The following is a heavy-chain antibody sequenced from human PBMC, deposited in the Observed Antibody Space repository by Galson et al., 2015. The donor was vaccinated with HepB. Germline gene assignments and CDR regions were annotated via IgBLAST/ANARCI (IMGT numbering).Heavy chain of an antibody. D-gene: IGHD3-10*01. V-gene: IGHV3-30*18. CDR1: GFTFSSYG. CDR3: AKSPKYYYGSGSYYVN. J-gene: IGHJ4*02. CDR2: ISYDGSNK. Sequence: SLRLSCAASGFTFSSYGMHWVRQAPGKGLEWVAVISYDGSNKYYADSVKGRFTISRDNSKNTLYLQMNSLRAEDTAVYYCAKSPKYYYGSGSYYVNWGQGTLVTVSS.